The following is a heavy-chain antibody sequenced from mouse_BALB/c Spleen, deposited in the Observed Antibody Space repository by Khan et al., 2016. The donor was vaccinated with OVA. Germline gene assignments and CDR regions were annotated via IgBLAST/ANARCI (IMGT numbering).Heavy chain of an antibody. V-gene: IGHV5-9*02. J-gene: IGHJ3*01. CDR1: GFAFNSYD. Sequence: EVQLVESGGGLVKPGGSLKLSCEVSGFAFNSYDMSWVRQTPEKRLEWVATISSTGTYTYYPDSVTGRFTIFRDPARHTLYLQMSSLRSEYTAMYYCTRPSYYGNPWFTYWGQGTMVTVSA. D-gene: IGHD2-10*01. CDR2: ISSTGTYT. CDR3: TRPSYYGNPWFTY.